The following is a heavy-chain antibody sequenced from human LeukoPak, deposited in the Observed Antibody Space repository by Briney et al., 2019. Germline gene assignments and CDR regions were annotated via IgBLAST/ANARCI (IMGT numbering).Heavy chain of an antibody. V-gene: IGHV3-21*04. CDR2: ISSSSSYI. CDR1: GFTFSSYS. D-gene: IGHD6-19*01. Sequence: GGSLRLSCAASGFTFSSYSMNWVRQAPGKGLEWVSSISSSSSYIYYADSVKGRFTISRDNSKNTLYLQMNSLRAEDTAVYYCAKDHAVPIYDYWGQGTLVTVSS. J-gene: IGHJ4*02. CDR3: AKDHAVPIYDY.